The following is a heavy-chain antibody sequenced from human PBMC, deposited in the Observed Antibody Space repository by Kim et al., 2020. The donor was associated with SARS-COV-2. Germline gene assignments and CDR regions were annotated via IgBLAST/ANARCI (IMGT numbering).Heavy chain of an antibody. D-gene: IGHD2-15*01. J-gene: IGHJ4*02. Sequence: SETLSLTCTVSGGSISSSSYYWGWIRQPPGKGLEWIGSIYYSGSTYYNPSLKSRVTISVDTSKNQFSLKLSSVTAADTAVYYCARLVDCSGGSCYYIEYWGQGTLVTVSS. CDR2: IYYSGST. CDR3: ARLVDCSGGSCYYIEY. V-gene: IGHV4-39*01. CDR1: GGSISSSSYY.